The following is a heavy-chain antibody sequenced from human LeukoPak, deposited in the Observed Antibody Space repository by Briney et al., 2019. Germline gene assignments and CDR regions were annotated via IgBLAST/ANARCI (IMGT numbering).Heavy chain of an antibody. CDR2: IYYSGST. V-gene: IGHV4-39*01. Sequence: SETLSLTCTVSGGSISSSSYYWGWIRQPPGKGLEWFGSIYYSGSTYYNPSLKNRVTISVDTSKNQFSLKLSSVTAADTAVYYCARHGTLRLRDYFDYWGQGTLVTVSS. D-gene: IGHD5/OR15-5a*01. CDR1: GGSISSSSYY. J-gene: IGHJ4*02. CDR3: ARHGTLRLRDYFDY.